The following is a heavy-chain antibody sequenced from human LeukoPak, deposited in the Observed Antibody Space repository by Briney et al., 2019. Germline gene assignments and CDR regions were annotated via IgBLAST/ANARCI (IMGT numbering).Heavy chain of an antibody. CDR1: GGSISSYY. J-gene: IGHJ3*02. D-gene: IGHD4-23*01. CDR3: ARHMYGNVIDAFDI. V-gene: IGHV4-59*08. Sequence: SETLSLTCTVSGGSISSYYWSWIRQPPGKGLEWVGYMDHTGNTYNNPSLKSRVIISADTSENQFSLKLSSVTAADTAVYYCARHMYGNVIDAFDIW. CDR2: MDHTGNT.